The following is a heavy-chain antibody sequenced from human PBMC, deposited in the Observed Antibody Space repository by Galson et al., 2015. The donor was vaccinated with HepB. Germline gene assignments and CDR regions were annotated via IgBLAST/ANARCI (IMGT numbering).Heavy chain of an antibody. Sequence: SVTVSCKASGYTFTTYALIWVRQAPGQGLEWMGWINTNTGNPMYARAFTGRFVFSLDTSVSTAYLHISSLKAGDTAVYYCARSGYIGSRFSDYWGQGTLVTVSS. CDR1: GYTFTTYA. J-gene: IGHJ4*02. CDR2: INTNTGNP. D-gene: IGHD3-22*01. CDR3: ARSGYIGSRFSDY. V-gene: IGHV7-4-1*02.